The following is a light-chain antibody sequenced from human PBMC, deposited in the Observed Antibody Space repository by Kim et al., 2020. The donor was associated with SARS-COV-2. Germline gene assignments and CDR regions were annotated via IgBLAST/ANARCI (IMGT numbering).Light chain of an antibody. CDR1: NGAVTSGHY. J-gene: IGLJ3*02. CDR2: DTN. V-gene: IGLV7-46*01. Sequence: QAVVTQEPSLTVSPGGTVTLTCGSSNGAVTSGHYAHWFQQRPGQAPRTLIYDTNNKHSWTPARFSASLLGGKAALTLSGAQPEDEAEYYCLLSYSGARVFGGGTQLTVL. CDR3: LLSYSGARV.